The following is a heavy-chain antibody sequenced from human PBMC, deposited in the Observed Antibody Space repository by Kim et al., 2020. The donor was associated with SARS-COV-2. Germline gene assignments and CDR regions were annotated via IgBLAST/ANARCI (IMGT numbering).Heavy chain of an antibody. J-gene: IGHJ5*02. CDR3: ARDPYYYGSGSYSNWFDP. D-gene: IGHD3-10*01. V-gene: IGHV4-34*01. Sequence: RSRVTISVDTSKNQFSLKLSSVTAADTAVYYCARDPYYYGSGSYSNWFDPWGQGTLVTVSS.